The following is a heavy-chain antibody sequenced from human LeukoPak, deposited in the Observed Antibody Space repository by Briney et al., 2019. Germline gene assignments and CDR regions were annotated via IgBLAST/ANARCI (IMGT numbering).Heavy chain of an antibody. CDR3: ARSSGWYYFDY. Sequence: GGSLRLSCAASGFTFSSYEMNWVRRAPGKGLEWVSYISSSGSTIYYADSVKGRFTISRDNAKNSLYLQMNSLRAEDTAVYYCARSSGWYYFDYWGQGTLVTVSS. D-gene: IGHD6-19*01. CDR2: ISSSGSTI. J-gene: IGHJ4*02. CDR1: GFTFSSYE. V-gene: IGHV3-48*03.